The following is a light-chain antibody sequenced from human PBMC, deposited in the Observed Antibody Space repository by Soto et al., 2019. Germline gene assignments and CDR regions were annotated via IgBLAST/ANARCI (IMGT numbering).Light chain of an antibody. CDR1: QIVSTF. J-gene: IGKJ1*01. Sequence: VWTHSPGTLSLSPLYRATLSFMAIQIVSTFLAWYQQRPGQAPRLLISEASNRATGIPARFSGSGSGTDFTLTISSLEPEDFAVYYCQQSHNWPRTFGQGTKVDIK. CDR3: QQSHNWPRT. CDR2: EAS. V-gene: IGKV3-11*01.